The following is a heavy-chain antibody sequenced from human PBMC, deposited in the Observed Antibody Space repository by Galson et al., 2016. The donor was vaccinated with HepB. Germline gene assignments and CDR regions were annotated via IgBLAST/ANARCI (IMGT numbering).Heavy chain of an antibody. J-gene: IGHJ6*02. Sequence: QSGAEVKKPGESLRISCKTSGYSFDSYWVGWVRQMPGKGLEWMGIIYPGDFDTRYSPSFQGQVTISVDKSINTAYLQWSSLKASDTAMYYCTRSITGSYDFWGAMYNYSAMDVWGQGTTVTVSS. V-gene: IGHV5-51*01. D-gene: IGHD3-3*01. CDR1: GYSFDSYW. CDR2: IYPGDFDT. CDR3: TRSITGSYDFWGAMYNYSAMDV.